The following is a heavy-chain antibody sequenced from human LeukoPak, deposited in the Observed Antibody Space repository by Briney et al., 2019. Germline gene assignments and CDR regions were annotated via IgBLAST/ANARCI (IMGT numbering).Heavy chain of an antibody. V-gene: IGHV4-34*01. J-gene: IGHJ3*02. CDR1: GGSFSGYY. CDR2: INHSGST. CDR3: ARYRWSMSAFDI. D-gene: IGHD1-26*01. Sequence: SEALSLTCAVYGGSFSGYYRSWIRQPPGKGLEWIGEINHSGSTNYNPSLKSRVTISVDTSKNQFSLKLSSVTAADTTVYYCARYRWSMSAFDIWGQGTMVTVSS.